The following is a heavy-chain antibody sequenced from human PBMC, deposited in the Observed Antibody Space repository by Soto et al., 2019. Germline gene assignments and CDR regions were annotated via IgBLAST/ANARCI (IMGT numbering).Heavy chain of an antibody. V-gene: IGHV3-53*01. J-gene: IGHJ3*02. CDR2: IYRGLAT. CDR1: GFTVSNTY. Sequence: EVQLVESGGGLIQPGGSLRLSCAVSGFTVSNTYMSWVRQAPGKGLEWISVIYRGLATYYADSVKGRFTISRDDSRNTVYLQMNSQTTEDTAVYFCARDRSDSSRADSFDIWGQGTMVTVSS. CDR3: ARDRSDSSRADSFDI. D-gene: IGHD6-25*01.